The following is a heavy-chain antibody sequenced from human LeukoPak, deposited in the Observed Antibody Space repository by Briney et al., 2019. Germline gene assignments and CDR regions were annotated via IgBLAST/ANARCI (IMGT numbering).Heavy chain of an antibody. CDR2: IIPIFGTA. CDR3: AKADYDILTGSPHYYGMDV. D-gene: IGHD3-9*01. CDR1: GGTFSSYA. J-gene: IGHJ6*02. V-gene: IGHV1-69*13. Sequence: SVKVSCKASGGTFSSYAISWVRQAPGQGLEWMGGIIPIFGTANYAQKFQGRVTITADESTSTAYMELSSLRSEDTAVYYCAKADYDILTGSPHYYGMDVWGQGTTVTVSS.